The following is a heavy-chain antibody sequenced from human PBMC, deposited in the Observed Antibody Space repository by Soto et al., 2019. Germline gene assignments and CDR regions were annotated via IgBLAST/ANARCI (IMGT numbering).Heavy chain of an antibody. CDR1: GGTFNSYA. D-gene: IGHD3-22*01. J-gene: IGHJ4*02. V-gene: IGHV1-69*12. CDR2: SIPIFGTA. CDR3: ASHYDSGGYYYRGLDY. Sequence: QVQLVQSGAEVKKPGSSVKVSCKASGGTFNSYAISWVRQAPGQGLEWMGGSIPIFGTADYAQKFQGRVTITAVESTSTAYMERSSLRSEDTAVYYCASHYDSGGYYYRGLDYWGQGTLVTVSS.